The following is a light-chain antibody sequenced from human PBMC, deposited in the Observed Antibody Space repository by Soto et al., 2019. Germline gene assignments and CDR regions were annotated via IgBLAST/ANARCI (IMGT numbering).Light chain of an antibody. CDR2: TNS. CDR3: AVWDDSLTVYV. J-gene: IGLJ1*01. CDR1: TSNIGSNS. V-gene: IGLV1-44*01. Sequence: QSVLTQPPSASGTPGQRVTISCSGSTSNIGSNSVNWYPPLPGAAPKLLIYTNSRRPSGVPDRFSGSKAGTSASLAISDPRSEDEGDYYCAVWDDSLTVYVFGTGTKVTVL.